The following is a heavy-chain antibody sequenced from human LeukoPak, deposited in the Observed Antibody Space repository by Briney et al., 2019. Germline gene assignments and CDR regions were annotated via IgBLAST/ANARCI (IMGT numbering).Heavy chain of an antibody. CDR3: ARDSSTYDSSTLVAY. CDR2: IKQDGSEK. V-gene: IGHV3-7*01. Sequence: GGSLRLSCAASGFTFSSYAMSWVRRAPGKGLEWVASIKQDGSEKHYVDSVKGRFTISRDNAKNSLYLQVNSLRAEDTAVYYCARDSSTYDSSTLVAYWGQGTLVSVSS. CDR1: GFTFSSYA. J-gene: IGHJ4*02. D-gene: IGHD3-22*01.